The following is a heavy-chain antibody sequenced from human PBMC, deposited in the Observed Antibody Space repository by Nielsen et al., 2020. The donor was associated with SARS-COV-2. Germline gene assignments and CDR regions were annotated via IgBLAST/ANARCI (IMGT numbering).Heavy chain of an antibody. CDR2: INTNTGNP. V-gene: IGHV7-4-1*02. CDR1: GYTFTSYA. D-gene: IGHD3-10*01. Sequence: ASVKVSCKASGYTFTSYAMDWVRQAPGQGLEWMGWINTNTGNPTYAQGFTGRFVFSLDTSVSTAYLQISSLKAEDTAVYCCASITMVRGVITTIDYWGQGTLVTVSS. CDR3: ASITMVRGVITTIDY. J-gene: IGHJ4*02.